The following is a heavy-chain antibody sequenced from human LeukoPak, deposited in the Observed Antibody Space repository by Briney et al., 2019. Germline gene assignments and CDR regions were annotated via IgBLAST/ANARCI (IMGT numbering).Heavy chain of an antibody. CDR3: AKDTSYYYDSSGYYDY. CDR1: GFTFSSYW. V-gene: IGHV3-74*01. J-gene: IGHJ4*02. Sequence: GGSLRLSCAASGFTFSSYWMHWVRQAPGKGLVWVSRINSDGSSTSYADSVKGRFTISRDNAKNSLYLKMNSLRAEDTALYYCAKDTSYYYDSSGYYDYWGQGTLVTVSS. CDR2: INSDGSST. D-gene: IGHD3-22*01.